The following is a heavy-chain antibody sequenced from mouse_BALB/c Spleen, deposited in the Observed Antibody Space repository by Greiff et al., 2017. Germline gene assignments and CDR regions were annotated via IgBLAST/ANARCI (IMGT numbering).Heavy chain of an antibody. V-gene: IGHV5-17*02. Sequence: EVHLVESGGGLVQPGGSRKLSCAASGFTFSSFGMHWVRQAPEKGLEWVAYISSGSSTIYYADTVKGRFTISRDNPKNTLFLQMTSLRSEDTAMYYCASGYGPMDYWGQGTSVTVSS. CDR3: ASGYGPMDY. J-gene: IGHJ4*01. D-gene: IGHD2-10*02. CDR1: GFTFSSFG. CDR2: ISSGSSTI.